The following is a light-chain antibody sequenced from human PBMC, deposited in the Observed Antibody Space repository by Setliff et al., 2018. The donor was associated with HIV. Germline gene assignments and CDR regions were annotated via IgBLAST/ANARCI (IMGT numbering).Light chain of an antibody. CDR3: SSFTSSTTYV. Sequence: QSVLAQPASVSGSPGQSITISCTGTSSDVGGYNFVCWYQQHPGKAPKLMIYDVNERPSGVSNRFSGSESGNTASLTISGLQAEDEADYYCSSFTSSTTYVFGTGTKVTVL. CDR1: SSDVGGYNF. J-gene: IGLJ1*01. V-gene: IGLV2-14*03. CDR2: DVN.